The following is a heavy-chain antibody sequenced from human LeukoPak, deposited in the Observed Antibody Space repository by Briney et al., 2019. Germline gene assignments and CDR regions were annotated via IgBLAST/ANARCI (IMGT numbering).Heavy chain of an antibody. CDR1: GSTVSSNH. V-gene: IGHV3-53*01. D-gene: IGHD1-1*01. CDR2: IYSGGST. Sequence: GGSLRLSCAVSGSTVSSNHMSWVRQAPGKGLEWVSVIYSGGSTDYADSVKGRFTISKDNLKNTLYLQMNTLRAEDTAVYYCARGPAGYNWGQGTLVTVSS. J-gene: IGHJ4*02. CDR3: ARGPAGYN.